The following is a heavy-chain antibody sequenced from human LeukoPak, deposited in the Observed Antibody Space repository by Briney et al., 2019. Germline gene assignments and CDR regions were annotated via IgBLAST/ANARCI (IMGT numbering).Heavy chain of an antibody. CDR2: TWYDGSNK. V-gene: IGHV3-33*01. Sequence: GGSLRLSCAASGFIFSSYGMHWVRQAPGKGLEWVAVTWYDGSNKYYADAVKGRLTISRENSQNTLYLQMNSLGAEDTAVYFCARDHGDYSGKDYWGQGTLVTVSS. CDR1: GFIFSSYG. CDR3: ARDHGDYSGKDY. J-gene: IGHJ4*02. D-gene: IGHD4-17*01.